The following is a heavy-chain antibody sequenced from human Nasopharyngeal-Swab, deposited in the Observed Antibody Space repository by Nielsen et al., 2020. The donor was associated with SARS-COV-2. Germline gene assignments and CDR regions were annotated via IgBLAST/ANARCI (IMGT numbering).Heavy chain of an antibody. J-gene: IGHJ6*02. CDR2: ISWNSGSI. Sequence: SLKISCAASGFTFDDYAMHWVRQAPGKGLEWVSGISWNSGSIGYADSVEGRFTISRDNAKNSLYLQMNSLRAEDTALYYCAKDSDGMDVWGQGTTVTVSS. CDR3: AKDSDGMDV. V-gene: IGHV3-9*01. CDR1: GFTFDDYA.